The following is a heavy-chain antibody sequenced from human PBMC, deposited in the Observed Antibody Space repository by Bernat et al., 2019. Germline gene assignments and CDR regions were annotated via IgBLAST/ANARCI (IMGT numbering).Heavy chain of an antibody. D-gene: IGHD2-2*01. CDR2: ISSSSSTI. J-gene: IGHJ6*03. CDR3: AREWVVPAALSYYYYYYMDV. Sequence: EVQLVESGGGLVQPGGSLRLSCAASGFTFSSYSMNWVRQAPGKGLEWVSYISSSSSTIYYADSVKGRFTISRDNAKNSLYLQMNSLRDEDTAVYYCAREWVVPAALSYYYYYYMDVWGKGTTVTVSS. CDR1: GFTFSSYS. V-gene: IGHV3-48*02.